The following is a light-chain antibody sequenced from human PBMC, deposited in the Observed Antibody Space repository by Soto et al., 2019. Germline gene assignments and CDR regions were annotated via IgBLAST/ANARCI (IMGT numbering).Light chain of an antibody. V-gene: IGLV1-47*01. CDR3: AAWDDSLSGWV. J-gene: IGLJ3*02. CDR1: SSNIGDNY. Sequence: QLVLTQPPSASGTPGQRVTISCSGSSSNIGDNYVYWYQQFPGTAPKLLIYRNNQRPPGVPDRFSGSKSGTSASLAISGLRSEDEADYYCAAWDDSLSGWVFGGGTKLTVL. CDR2: RNN.